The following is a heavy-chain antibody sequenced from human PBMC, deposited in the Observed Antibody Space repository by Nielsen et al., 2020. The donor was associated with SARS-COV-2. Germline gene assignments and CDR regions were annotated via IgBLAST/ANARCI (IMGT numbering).Heavy chain of an antibody. V-gene: IGHV3-7*05. CDR1: GFTFSNFF. CDR2: INGDGLVK. CDR3: ANGVRGAY. J-gene: IGHJ4*02. D-gene: IGHD3-10*01. Sequence: GGSLRLSCAASGFTFSNFFMSWVRQAPGKGLEWVANINGDGLVKLYVDSVKGRFTISRDNAQKSVYLQMNSLRAEDTAVYYCANGVRGAYWGQGTLVTVPS.